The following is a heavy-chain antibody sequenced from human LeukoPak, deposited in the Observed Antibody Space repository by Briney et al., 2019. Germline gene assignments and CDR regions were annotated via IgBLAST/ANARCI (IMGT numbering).Heavy chain of an antibody. CDR3: AKDQQYQLLKDRSRGFDP. CDR2: ISGSGGST. V-gene: IGHV3-23*01. D-gene: IGHD2-2*01. CDR1: GFTFSSYA. J-gene: IGHJ5*02. Sequence: PGGSLRLSCAASGFTFSSYAMSWVRQAPGKGLEWVSAISGSGGSTYYADSVKGRFTISRDNSKNTLYLQMNSLRAEDTAVYYCAKDQQYQLLKDRSRGFDPWGQGTLVTVSS.